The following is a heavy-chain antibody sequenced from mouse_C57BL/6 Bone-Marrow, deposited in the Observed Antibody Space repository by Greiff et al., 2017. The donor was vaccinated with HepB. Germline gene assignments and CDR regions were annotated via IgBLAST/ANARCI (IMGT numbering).Heavy chain of an antibody. J-gene: IGHJ1*03. D-gene: IGHD1-1*01. V-gene: IGHV15-2*01. CDR1: DSEVFPIAY. CDR2: ILPSIGRT. Sequence: VQLQQSGSELRSPGSSVKLSCKDFDSEVFPIAYMSWVRQKPGHGFEWIGGILPSIGRTIYGEKFEDKATLDADTLSNTAYLELNSLTSEDSAIYYCARRRGRNRGYWYFDVWGTGTTVTVSS. CDR3: ARRRGRNRGYWYFDV.